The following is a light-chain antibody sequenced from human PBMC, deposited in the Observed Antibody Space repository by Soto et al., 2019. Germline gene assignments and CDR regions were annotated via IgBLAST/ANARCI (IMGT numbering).Light chain of an antibody. CDR3: QWRSNGPPNT. J-gene: IGKJ2*01. Sequence: EIVLTQSPATLSLSPGERATLSCRASQSVSSYLAWYQQKPGQAPRLLIYDASNRATGIPVRFSGSGSGTDFTLTISSLEHEDCAVYYCQWRSNGPPNTLGQGTKLELK. V-gene: IGKV3-11*01. CDR1: QSVSSY. CDR2: DAS.